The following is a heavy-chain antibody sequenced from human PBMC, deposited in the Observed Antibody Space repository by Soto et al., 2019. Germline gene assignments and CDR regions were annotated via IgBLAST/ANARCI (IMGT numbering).Heavy chain of an antibody. V-gene: IGHV3-23*01. CDR3: ASRYGDYFPYLDH. D-gene: IGHD4-17*01. Sequence: GGSLRLSCAASGITFSNYAMSWVRQAPGKGLEWVSDISGSGGDTYYAESVKGRFTISRDNSKNSLYVDMNTLRAEDTAVYYCASRYGDYFPYLDHWGLGTLVTVSS. J-gene: IGHJ5*02. CDR1: GITFSNYA. CDR2: ISGSGGDT.